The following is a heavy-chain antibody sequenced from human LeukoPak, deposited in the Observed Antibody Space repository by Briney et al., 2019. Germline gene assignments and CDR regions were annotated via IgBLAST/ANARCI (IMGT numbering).Heavy chain of an antibody. J-gene: IGHJ4*02. Sequence: GGSLRLSCAASGSTFSSHTMNWVRQAPGKGLEWVSYISSTSSVIYYAGSVKGRFTISRDNAKNSLYLQMNSLRAEDTAVYYCARNLPAADYWGQGTLVTVSS. CDR3: ARNLPAADY. V-gene: IGHV3-48*04. CDR1: GSTFSSHT. D-gene: IGHD2-2*01. CDR2: ISSTSSVI.